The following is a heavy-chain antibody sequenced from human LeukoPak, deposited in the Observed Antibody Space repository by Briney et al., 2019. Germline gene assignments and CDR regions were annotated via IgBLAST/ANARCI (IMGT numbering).Heavy chain of an antibody. D-gene: IGHD2-15*01. V-gene: IGHV3-7*05. CDR2: IKQDGSEK. J-gene: IGHJ4*02. CDR3: TSPQRSEAALAY. CDR1: GFTFSSYW. Sequence: GGSLRLSCAASGFTFSSYWMSWVRQAPGKGLEWVANIKQDGSEKYYVDSVKSRFTISRDNAKNSLYLQMNSLRTEDTAVYYCTSPQRSEAALAYWGQGALVTVSS.